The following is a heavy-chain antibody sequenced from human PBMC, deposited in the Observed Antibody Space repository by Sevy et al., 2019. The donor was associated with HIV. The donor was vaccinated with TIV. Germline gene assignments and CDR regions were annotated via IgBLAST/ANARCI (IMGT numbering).Heavy chain of an antibody. CDR1: GGTFSSFA. Sequence: ASVKVSCKASGGTFSSFAISWVRQAPGQGLEWMGGIIPIFGTANYAQKFQGRVTITADESTSTAYMELSSLRSEDTAVYYCASEGIAARYGMDVWGQGTTVTVSS. V-gene: IGHV1-69*13. CDR3: ASEGIAARYGMDV. D-gene: IGHD6-13*01. J-gene: IGHJ6*02. CDR2: IIPIFGTA.